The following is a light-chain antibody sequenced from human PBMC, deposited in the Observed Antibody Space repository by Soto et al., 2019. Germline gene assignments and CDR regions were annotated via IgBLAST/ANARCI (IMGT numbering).Light chain of an antibody. CDR3: SSFVDGSSYV. J-gene: IGLJ1*01. Sequence: QSALTPPPSASGSPGHSVTISCTGTSSDVGFFNYVSWYQHHPGKVPRFLIYEVDKRPSGVPDRFSGSKSGNTAYLTISGLQVEDEADYFCSSFVDGSSYVFGTGTKVTVL. CDR1: SSDVGFFNY. V-gene: IGLV2-8*01. CDR2: EVD.